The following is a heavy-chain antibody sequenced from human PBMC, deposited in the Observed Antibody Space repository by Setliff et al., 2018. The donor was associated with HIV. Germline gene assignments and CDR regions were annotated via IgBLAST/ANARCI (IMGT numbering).Heavy chain of an antibody. D-gene: IGHD3-10*01. V-gene: IGHV4-30-4*08. CDR1: GASMSSGDYY. Sequence: SETLSLTCTVSGASMSSGDYYRSWIRQPPGKGLEWIGYIYYSGNSYYNPSLKSRVTLSVDTSKNQFSLKVNSVTAADTAVYYCAREVNIPVRGITDDAFDIWGQGTMVTVSS. CDR2: IYYSGNS. CDR3: AREVNIPVRGITDDAFDI. J-gene: IGHJ3*02.